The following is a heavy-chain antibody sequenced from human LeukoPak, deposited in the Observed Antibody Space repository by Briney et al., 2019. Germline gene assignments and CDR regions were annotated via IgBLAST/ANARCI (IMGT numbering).Heavy chain of an antibody. CDR3: ARERDILRYFDY. V-gene: IGHV4-30-2*01. CDR2: IYHSGST. CDR1: GGSISSGGYS. D-gene: IGHD3-9*01. J-gene: IGHJ4*02. Sequence: SETLSLTCAVSGGSISSGGYSWSWIRQPPGKGLEWIGYIYHSGSTYYNPSLKSRVTISVDRSKNQFSLKLSSVTAADTAVYYCARERDILRYFDYWGQGTLVTVSS.